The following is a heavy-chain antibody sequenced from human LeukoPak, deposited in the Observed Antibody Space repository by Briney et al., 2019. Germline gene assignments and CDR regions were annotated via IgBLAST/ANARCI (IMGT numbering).Heavy chain of an antibody. CDR1: GFTFSYYE. CDR2: IRGSDNTT. Sequence: GGSLRLSCAASGFTFSYYEMNWVRQAPGQGLEWVSYIRGSDNTTFYADSVRGRFTISRDNAKNSLFLQINSLRAEDTAIYYCARGSYLYYFDYWGQGALVTVSS. CDR3: ARGSYLYYFDY. J-gene: IGHJ4*02. V-gene: IGHV3-48*03. D-gene: IGHD2/OR15-2a*01.